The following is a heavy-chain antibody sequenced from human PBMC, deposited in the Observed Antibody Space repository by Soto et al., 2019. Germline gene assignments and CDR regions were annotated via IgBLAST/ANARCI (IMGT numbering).Heavy chain of an antibody. V-gene: IGHV1-69*02. Sequence: QVQLVQSGAEVKKPGSSVKVSCKASGGTFSSYTISWVRQAPGQGLEWMGRIIPILGIANYAQKFQGRVTITADKSTGTAYMELSSLRSEDTAVYYCARDPLGGPGKWFDPWGQGTLVTVSS. J-gene: IGHJ5*02. CDR3: ARDPLGGPGKWFDP. CDR1: GGTFSSYT. CDR2: IIPILGIA. D-gene: IGHD3-10*01.